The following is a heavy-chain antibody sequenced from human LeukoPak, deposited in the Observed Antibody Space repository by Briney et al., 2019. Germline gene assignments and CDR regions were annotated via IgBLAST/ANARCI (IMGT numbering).Heavy chain of an antibody. J-gene: IGHJ6*02. CDR3: ARIVVVVATTVGMDV. D-gene: IGHD2-15*01. CDR2: IYYSGST. CDR1: GGSISGSSYY. Sequence: SETLSLTCTVSGGSISGSSYYWGWIRQPPGKGLEWIGSIYYSGSTYYNPSLKSRVTISVDTSKNQFSLKLSSVTAADTAVYYCARIVVVVATTVGMDVWGQGTTVTVSS. V-gene: IGHV4-39*07.